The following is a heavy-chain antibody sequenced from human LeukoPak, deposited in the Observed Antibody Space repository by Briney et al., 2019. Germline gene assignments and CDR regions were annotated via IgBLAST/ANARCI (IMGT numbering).Heavy chain of an antibody. Sequence: PSXTLSLTCAVSGYSISSGYYWGWIRPPPGKGLEWIGSIYHSGSTYYNPSLKSRVTISVDTSKNQFSLKLSSVTAADTAVYYCARLGCCSSTSCLDYWGQGTLVTVSS. CDR1: GYSISSGYY. CDR3: ARLGCCSSTSCLDY. V-gene: IGHV4-38-2*01. CDR2: IYHSGST. J-gene: IGHJ4*02. D-gene: IGHD2-2*01.